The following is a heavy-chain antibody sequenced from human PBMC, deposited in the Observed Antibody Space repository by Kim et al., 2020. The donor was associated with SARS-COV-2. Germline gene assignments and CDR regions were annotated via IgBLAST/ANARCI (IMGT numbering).Heavy chain of an antibody. D-gene: IGHD5-12*01. J-gene: IGHJ6*02. V-gene: IGHV3-11*06. CDR3: ARDRGYSGPYNYYYGMDV. Sequence: VTGRLTISRDNAKNSLYLQMNSLRAEDTAVYYCARDRGYSGPYNYYYGMDVWGQGTTVTVSS.